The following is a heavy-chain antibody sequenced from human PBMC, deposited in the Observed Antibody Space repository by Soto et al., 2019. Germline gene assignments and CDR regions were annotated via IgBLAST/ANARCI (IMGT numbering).Heavy chain of an antibody. J-gene: IGHJ3*02. V-gene: IGHV1-69*13. CDR1: GGTFSSYA. CDR3: ARYHYYDSSGYYSDAFDI. D-gene: IGHD3-22*01. CDR2: IIPIFGTA. Sequence: SVKVSCKASGGTFSSYAISWVRQAPGQGLEWMGGIIPIFGTANYAQKFQGRVTITADESTSTAYMELSSLRSEDTAVYYCARYHYYDSSGYYSDAFDIWGQGTMVTVSS.